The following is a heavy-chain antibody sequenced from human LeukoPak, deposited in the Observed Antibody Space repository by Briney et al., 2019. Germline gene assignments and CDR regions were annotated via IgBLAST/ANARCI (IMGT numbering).Heavy chain of an antibody. Sequence: PSETLSLNCTVSGGSISSSSYYWGWTRQPPGKGLEWIGSIYYSGNTYYTPSVKSRFTISIGTSKNPFSLKLSSLTAADTAVYYCARETIVATIWTDAFDIWGQGTMVTVSS. J-gene: IGHJ3*02. CDR3: ARETIVATIWTDAFDI. V-gene: IGHV4-39*07. CDR1: GGSISSSSYY. CDR2: IYYSGNT. D-gene: IGHD5-12*01.